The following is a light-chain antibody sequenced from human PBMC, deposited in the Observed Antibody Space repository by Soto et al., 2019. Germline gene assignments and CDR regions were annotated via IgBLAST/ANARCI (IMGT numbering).Light chain of an antibody. J-gene: IGLJ3*02. CDR3: CSYEGRTTRWV. CDR1: SSDVGSYNL. Sequence: QSVLTQPASVSGSPGQSITISCSRTSSDVGSYNLVSWYQHHPGKAPKLIIYEDTKRPSGVSNRFSGSKSGNTASLTISGLQAEDEADYNCCSYEGRTTRWVFGGGTKLTVL. CDR2: EDT. V-gene: IGLV2-23*01.